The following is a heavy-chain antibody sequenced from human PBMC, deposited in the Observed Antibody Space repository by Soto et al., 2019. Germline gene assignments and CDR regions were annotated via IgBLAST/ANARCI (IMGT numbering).Heavy chain of an antibody. Sequence: GSLRLSCAASGFTFNPYSMNWVRQAPGKGLEWISYVGSDSGAIYYADSVKGRFTISRDNAKNSVYLQMNSLRDEDTAIYYCTRPAPFDYWGQGTLVTV. CDR2: VGSDSGAI. J-gene: IGHJ4*02. D-gene: IGHD2-2*01. V-gene: IGHV3-48*02. CDR1: GFTFNPYS. CDR3: TRPAPFDY.